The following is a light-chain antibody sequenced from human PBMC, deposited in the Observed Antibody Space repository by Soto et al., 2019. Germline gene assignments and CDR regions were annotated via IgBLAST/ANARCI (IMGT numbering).Light chain of an antibody. CDR3: QQYYSYPIT. CDR2: EAS. J-gene: IGKJ5*01. V-gene: IGKV1-9*01. CDR1: HDISTF. Sequence: DIQLTQSPSLLSASIGDRVTITCRASHDISTFLAWYQQTPGKAPKLLIYEASTLQSGVPSRFSGSGSGTEFTLTISSLQPDDFATYYCQQYYSYPITFGQGTRLEIK.